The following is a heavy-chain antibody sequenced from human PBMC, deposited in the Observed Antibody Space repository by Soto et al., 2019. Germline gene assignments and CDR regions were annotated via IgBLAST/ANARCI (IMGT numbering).Heavy chain of an antibody. Sequence: QVQPVQSGAEVKKPGASVKVSCKASGYTFPTYTLHWVRQAPGQRLEWMGWINADNGKKKYSQKFQDRVTITWDTSATTSYMELTSLRSEDTAVYYCAVETTTINLYPYWGQGTVVTVSS. CDR2: INADNGKK. CDR3: AVETTTINLYPY. D-gene: IGHD4-4*01. V-gene: IGHV1-3*01. CDR1: GYTFPTYT. J-gene: IGHJ4*02.